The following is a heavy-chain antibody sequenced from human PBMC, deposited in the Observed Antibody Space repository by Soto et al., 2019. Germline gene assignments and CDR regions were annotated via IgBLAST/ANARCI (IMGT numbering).Heavy chain of an antibody. CDR2: IYYRGTT. CDR3: ARVSAGGTRWFDS. CDR1: GGSISNGVWY. J-gene: IGHJ5*01. Sequence: QVQLQESGPGLVKPSQTLSLTCSVSGGSISNGVWYWSWVREHPGKGLEWIGDIYYRGTTSYNPSLRSRVTISRDTSKNQVSLKVNSVTAADTAVYYCARVSAGGTRWFDSWGQGILVTVSS. D-gene: IGHD6-13*01. V-gene: IGHV4-31*03.